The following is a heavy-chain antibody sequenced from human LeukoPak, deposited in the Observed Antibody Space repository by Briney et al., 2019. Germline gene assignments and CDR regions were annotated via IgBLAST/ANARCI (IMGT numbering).Heavy chain of an antibody. CDR1: GGSLSSYY. J-gene: IGHJ4*02. CDR2: IYTSGST. Sequence: SETLSLTCTVSGGSLSSYYWTWIRQPAGKGLEWIGLIYTSGSTKYNPSLKSRVTMSVDTSKNQFSLKLSSVTAADTAVYYCARVRPYDILTGYPYYFDYWGQGTLVTVSS. D-gene: IGHD3-9*01. CDR3: ARVRPYDILTGYPYYFDY. V-gene: IGHV4-4*07.